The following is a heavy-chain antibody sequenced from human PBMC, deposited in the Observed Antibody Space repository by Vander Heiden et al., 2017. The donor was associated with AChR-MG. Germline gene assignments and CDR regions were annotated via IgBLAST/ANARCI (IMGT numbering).Heavy chain of an antibody. V-gene: IGHV3-43*01. CDR3: AKEGISTFDY. D-gene: IGHD6-13*01. CDR1: GFTFDDYT. CDR2: ISWDGGST. J-gene: IGHJ4*02. Sequence: EVQLVESGGVVVQPGGSLRLSCAASGFTFDDYTMHWVRQAPGKGLEWVSLISWDGGSTYYADSVKGRFTISRDNSKNSLYLQMNSLRTEDTALYYCAKEGISTFDYWGQGTLVTVSS.